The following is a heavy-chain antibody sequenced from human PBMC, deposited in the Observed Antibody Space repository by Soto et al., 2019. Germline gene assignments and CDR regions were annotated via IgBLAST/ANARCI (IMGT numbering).Heavy chain of an antibody. CDR2: IKRDASEK. D-gene: IGHD3-10*01. CDR3: ARDVVGSGSYYSPLPKSRRSENWFDP. Sequence: GGSLRLSCAASGFAFGNYWMSWVRQAPGKGLEWLATIKRDASEKKYVDSVKGRFTMSRDNAKNSLYLQMDSLRAEDTAVYYCARDVVGSGSYYSPLPKSRRSENWFDPWGQGTLVTVSS. J-gene: IGHJ5*02. CDR1: GFAFGNYW. V-gene: IGHV3-7*03.